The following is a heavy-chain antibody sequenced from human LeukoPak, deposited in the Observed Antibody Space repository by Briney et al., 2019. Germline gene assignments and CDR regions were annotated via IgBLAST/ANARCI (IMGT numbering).Heavy chain of an antibody. J-gene: IGHJ4*02. CDR2: ISSSGNTI. V-gene: IGHV3-48*04. D-gene: IGHD5-18*01. CDR1: GFTLSNYW. Sequence: GVSLRLSCAASGFTLSNYWMNWLRQAPGKGLEGGTYISSSGNTIYYADSVKGRFTISRGNAKNSLYLQMNSLRAEDTAVYYCARDHDSGYSYGGDFDYWGQGTLVTVSS. CDR3: ARDHDSGYSYGGDFDY.